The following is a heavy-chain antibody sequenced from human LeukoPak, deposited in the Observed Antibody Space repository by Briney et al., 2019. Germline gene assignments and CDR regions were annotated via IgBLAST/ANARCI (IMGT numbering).Heavy chain of an antibody. Sequence: ASVKVSCKASGYTFTNYDINWVRQATGQGLEWMGWTNPSSGNTGYAQKFQGRVTITRDTSISTAYMELSSLRSEDTAVYYCATYGYTSGWFSNYWGQGTLVTVSS. J-gene: IGHJ4*02. CDR1: GYTFTNYD. V-gene: IGHV1-8*01. D-gene: IGHD6-19*01. CDR3: ATYGYTSGWFSNY. CDR2: TNPSSGNT.